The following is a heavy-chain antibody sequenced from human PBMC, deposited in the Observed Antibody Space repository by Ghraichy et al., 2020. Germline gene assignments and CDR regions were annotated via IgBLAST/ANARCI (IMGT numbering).Heavy chain of an antibody. Sequence: GSLRLSCAASGFPFSSYAMSWVRQTPGKGLEWVSSISFSGANTYYAVSVKGRFTISRDNSKNTLYLQMNSLRVDDTAVYYCAKAWGYCSAATCPSYNWFDPWGQGTLVTVSS. CDR1: GFPFSSYA. V-gene: IGHV3-23*01. CDR3: AKAWGYCSAATCPSYNWFDP. J-gene: IGHJ5*02. CDR2: ISFSGANT. D-gene: IGHD2-15*01.